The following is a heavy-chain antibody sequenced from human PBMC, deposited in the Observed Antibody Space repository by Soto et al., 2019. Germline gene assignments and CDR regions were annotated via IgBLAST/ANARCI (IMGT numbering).Heavy chain of an antibody. CDR2: IYYSGST. J-gene: IGHJ3*02. D-gene: IGHD3-16*01. CDR3: ARHVALIGAFDI. CDR1: GGSISSSSYY. V-gene: IGHV4-39*01. Sequence: QLQLQESGPGLVKPSETLSLTCTVSGGSISSSSYYWGWIRQPPGKGLEWIGSIYYSGSTYYNPSLKSRVTISVDTSKNQFSLKLSSVTAADTAVYYCARHVALIGAFDIWGQGTMVTVSS.